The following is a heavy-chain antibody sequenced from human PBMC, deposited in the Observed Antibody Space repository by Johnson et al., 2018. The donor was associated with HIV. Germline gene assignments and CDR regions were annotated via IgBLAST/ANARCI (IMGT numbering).Heavy chain of an antibody. D-gene: IGHD4/OR15-4a*01. CDR1: GFTLSSYA. Sequence: MQLVESGGGLIQPGGSLRLSCAASGFTLSSYAMHWVRQAPGKGLEWVAVIYSGGSTYYAASVKGRFTISRDNAKNTRYLEINGLRADDTAVYYCVRDDYSFHFWGRGTLVTVSS. CDR2: IYSGGST. V-gene: IGHV3-53*01. J-gene: IGHJ3*01. CDR3: VRDDYSFHF.